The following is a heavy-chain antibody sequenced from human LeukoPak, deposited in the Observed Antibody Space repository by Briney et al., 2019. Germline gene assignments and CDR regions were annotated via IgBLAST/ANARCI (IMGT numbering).Heavy chain of an antibody. CDR2: ISSSSTTI. D-gene: IGHD1-26*01. CDR3: ARGRWDSGSYYPFDY. V-gene: IGHV3-48*04. Sequence: PGGSLRLSCAASGFTFSTYTMNWVRQAPGKGLERVSYISSSSTTIYYADSVRGRFTISRDNAKNSLYLQMNSLRAEDTAVYYCARGRWDSGSYYPFDYWGQGTLVTVSS. CDR1: GFTFSTYT. J-gene: IGHJ4*02.